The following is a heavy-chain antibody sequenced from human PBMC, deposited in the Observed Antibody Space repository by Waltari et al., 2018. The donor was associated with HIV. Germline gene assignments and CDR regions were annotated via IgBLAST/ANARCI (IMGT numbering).Heavy chain of an antibody. J-gene: IGHJ4*02. CDR3: ARAPTTSLSLIQGF. V-gene: IGHV3-30*03. Sequence: VESGGDVVQPGRSLRLSCSASGFTFKNYGMHWVRQTPGKVLEWVAFVSFDSSDFYYADSVKGRFTVSRDNSKNTLFLQMDNLKSEDTALYYCARAPTTSLSLIQGFWGQGTLVTVSS. D-gene: IGHD5-18*01. CDR1: GFTFKNYG. CDR2: VSFDSSDF.